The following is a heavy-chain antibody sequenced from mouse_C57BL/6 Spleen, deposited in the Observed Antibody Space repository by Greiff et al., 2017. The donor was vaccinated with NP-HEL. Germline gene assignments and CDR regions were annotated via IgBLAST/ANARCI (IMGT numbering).Heavy chain of an antibody. Sequence: EVKVEESGGGLVQPGGSMKLSCVASGFTFSNYWMNWVRQSPEKGLEWVAQIRLKSDNYATHYAESVKGRFTISRDDSKSSVYLQMNNLRAEDTVIYYCTGGRTTVVAPGFAYWGQGTLVTVSA. V-gene: IGHV6-3*01. CDR1: GFTFSNYW. CDR2: IRLKSDNYAT. CDR3: TGGRTTVVAPGFAY. D-gene: IGHD1-1*01. J-gene: IGHJ3*01.